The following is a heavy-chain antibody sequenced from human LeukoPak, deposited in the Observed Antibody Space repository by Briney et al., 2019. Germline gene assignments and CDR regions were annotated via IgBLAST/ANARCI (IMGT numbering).Heavy chain of an antibody. Sequence: GGSLRLSCAASGFTFSGSAMHWVRQASGKGLECVGHIRRKANGDATAYAASVKGRFTISRDDSKNTAYLQMNSLKTEDTAVYYCTGSLGYCSGGSCYGPDYWGQGALVTVSS. D-gene: IGHD2-15*01. V-gene: IGHV3-73*01. CDR1: GFTFSGSA. CDR2: IRRKANGDAT. CDR3: TGSLGYCSGGSCYGPDY. J-gene: IGHJ4*02.